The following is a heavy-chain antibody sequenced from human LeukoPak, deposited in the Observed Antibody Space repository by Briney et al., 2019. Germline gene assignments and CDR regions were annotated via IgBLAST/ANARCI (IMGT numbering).Heavy chain of an antibody. V-gene: IGHV1-2*02. CDR3: ARETGIAAASYYYYYYMDV. CDR2: INPNSGGT. Sequence: ASVKVSCKASGYTFTGYYMHWVRQAPGQGLEWMGWINPNSGGTNYAQKFQGRVTMTRDTSISTAYMELSRLRSDDTAVYYCARETGIAAASYYYYYYMDVWGKGTTVTVSS. D-gene: IGHD6-13*01. J-gene: IGHJ6*03. CDR1: GYTFTGYY.